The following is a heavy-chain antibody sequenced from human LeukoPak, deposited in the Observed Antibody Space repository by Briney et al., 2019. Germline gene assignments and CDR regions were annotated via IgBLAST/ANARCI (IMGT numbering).Heavy chain of an antibody. CDR1: GYTFTSYY. V-gene: IGHV1-46*01. D-gene: IGHD3-9*01. CDR2: INPSGGST. J-gene: IGHJ4*02. CDR3: AGDILTGREI. Sequence: ASVKVSCKASGYTFTSYYMHWVRQAPGQGLEWMGIINPSGGSTSYAQKFQGRVTMTRDMSTSTVYMKLSSLRSEDTAVYYCAGDILTGREIWGQGTLVTVSS.